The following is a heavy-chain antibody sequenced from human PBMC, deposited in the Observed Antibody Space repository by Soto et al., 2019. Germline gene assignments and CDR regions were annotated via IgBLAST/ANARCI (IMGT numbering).Heavy chain of an antibody. CDR2: ISNDGSNK. CDR3: VKVVRADSTSSNCYYYSVMDV. J-gene: IGHJ6*02. Sequence: GGSLRLSCAASVFSFSTYGMHWVRQAPGKGLEWMAVISNDGSNKYYADSVKGRFTISRYNSKDTLFLQMNGQRGEATVIYYCVKVVRADSTSSNCYYYSVMDVWPQRTTGT. D-gene: IGHD6-6*01. V-gene: IGHV3-30*18. CDR1: VFSFSTYG.